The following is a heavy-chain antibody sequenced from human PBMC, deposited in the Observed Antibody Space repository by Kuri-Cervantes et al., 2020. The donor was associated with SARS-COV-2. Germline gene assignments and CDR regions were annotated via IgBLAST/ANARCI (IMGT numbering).Heavy chain of an antibody. CDR3: ARDRVAAHYYYGMDV. CDR2: IYYSGST. V-gene: IGHV4-59*01. D-gene: IGHD6-25*01. Sequence: SETLSLTCTVSGASISSYYWSWIRQPAGKGLEWIGYIYYSGSTNYNPSLKSRVTISVDTSKNQFSLKLSSVTAADTAVYYCARDRVAAHYYYGMDVWGQGTTVTVSS. J-gene: IGHJ6*02. CDR1: GASISSYY.